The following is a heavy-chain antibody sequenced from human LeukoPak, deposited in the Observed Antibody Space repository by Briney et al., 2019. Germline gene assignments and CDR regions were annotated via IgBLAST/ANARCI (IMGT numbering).Heavy chain of an antibody. Sequence: PGGSLRLSCAASGFTFSSYAMSWVRQAPGKGLEWVSAISGGGGSTYYADSVKGRFTISRDNSKNTLYLQMNSLRAEDTAVYYCAKGLSSGWYATDYWGQGTLVTVSS. J-gene: IGHJ4*02. V-gene: IGHV3-23*01. CDR1: GFTFSSYA. CDR3: AKGLSSGWYATDY. D-gene: IGHD6-19*01. CDR2: ISGGGGST.